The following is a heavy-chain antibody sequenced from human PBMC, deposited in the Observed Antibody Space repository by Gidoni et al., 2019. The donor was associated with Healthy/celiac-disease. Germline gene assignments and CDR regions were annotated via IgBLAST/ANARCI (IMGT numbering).Heavy chain of an antibody. V-gene: IGHV3-30-3*01. Sequence: QVQLVEPGGGVVQPGRSLRLSCAASGFPFTSYAMHWVRQAPGKGLEWVAVISYDGSNKYYADSVKGRFTISRDNSKNTLYLQMNSLRAEDTAVYYRARDRDHSSPYYYGMDVWGQGTTVTVSS. CDR1: GFPFTSYA. CDR3: ARDRDHSSPYYYGMDV. J-gene: IGHJ6*02. CDR2: ISYDGSNK. D-gene: IGHD3-22*01.